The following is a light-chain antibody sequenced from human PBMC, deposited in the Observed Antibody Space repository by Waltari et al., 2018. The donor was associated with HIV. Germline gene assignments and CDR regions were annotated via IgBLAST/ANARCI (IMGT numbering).Light chain of an antibody. V-gene: IGKV3-20*01. CDR2: DAS. CDR3: QQYGSSPDT. CDR1: QSVYNSY. J-gene: IGKJ3*01. Sequence: IALPQSPGTLSLSPGESATLPCWASQSVYNSYLAWYQQKPGQAPRLLIYDASIRATGIPDRFSGSASGTDFTLTISRLEPEDFAVYYCQQYGSSPDTFGPGTTVDIK.